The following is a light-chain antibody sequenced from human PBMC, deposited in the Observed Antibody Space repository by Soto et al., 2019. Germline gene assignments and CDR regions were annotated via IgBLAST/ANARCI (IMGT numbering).Light chain of an antibody. CDR3: CSYAGSSTFV. Sequence: QSALTQPASVSGSPGQSITISCTGASSDVGSYNLVSWYQQHPGKAPKLMIYEGSKRLSGVSNRFSGSKSGNMASLTISGLEAEDEADYYCCSYAGSSTFVFGGGTKLTVL. CDR2: EGS. CDR1: SSDVGSYNL. V-gene: IGLV2-23*03. J-gene: IGLJ2*01.